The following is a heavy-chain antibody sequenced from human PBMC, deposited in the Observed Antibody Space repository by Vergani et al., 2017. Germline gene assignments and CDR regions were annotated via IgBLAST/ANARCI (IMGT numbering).Heavy chain of an antibody. V-gene: IGHV1-8*03. D-gene: IGHD3-10*01. CDR1: GYTFTSYD. CDR3: ARDXGWFGELHPYGMDV. CDR2: MNPNSGNT. J-gene: IGHJ6*02. Sequence: QVQLLQSGSELKKPGASVKVSCKASGYTFTSYDINWVRQATGQGLEWMGWMNPNSGNTGYAQKFQGRVTITRNTSISTAYMELSSLRSEDTAVYYCARDXGWFGELHPYGMDVWGQGTTVTVSS.